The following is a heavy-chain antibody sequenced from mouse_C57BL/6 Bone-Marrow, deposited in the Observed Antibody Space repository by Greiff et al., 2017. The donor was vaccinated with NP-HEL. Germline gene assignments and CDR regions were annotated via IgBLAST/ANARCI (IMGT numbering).Heavy chain of an antibody. D-gene: IGHD2-2*01. Sequence: EVQGVESGGDLVKPGGSLKLSCAASGFTFSSYGMSWVRQTPDKRLEWVATISSGGSYTYYPDSVKGRFTISRDNAKNTLYLQMSSLKSEDTAMYYCARHIEGYGAWFAYWGQGTLVTVSA. CDR3: ARHIEGYGAWFAY. CDR1: GFTFSSYG. V-gene: IGHV5-6*01. J-gene: IGHJ3*01. CDR2: ISSGGSYT.